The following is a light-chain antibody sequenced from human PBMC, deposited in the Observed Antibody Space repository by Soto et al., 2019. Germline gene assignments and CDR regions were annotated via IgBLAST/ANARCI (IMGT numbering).Light chain of an antibody. CDR1: QSISSY. J-gene: IGKJ1*01. V-gene: IGKV1-39*01. Sequence: DIQMTQSPSSLSASVGDRVTITCRASQSISSYLNWYQQKPGKAPKLLIYAASSLQSGVPSRFSGRESGTDFTLTISSLQPEDFATYYCQQSYSTWTFGQGTKVEIK. CDR3: QQSYSTWT. CDR2: AAS.